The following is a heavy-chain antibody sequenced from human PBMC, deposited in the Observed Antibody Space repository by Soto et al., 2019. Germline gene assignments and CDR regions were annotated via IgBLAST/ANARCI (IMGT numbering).Heavy chain of an antibody. J-gene: IGHJ4*02. D-gene: IGHD6-19*01. V-gene: IGHV3-30-3*01. CDR2: ISHDGSSI. CDR3: ARVRQQWLVSAHYFDC. Sequence: GGSLRLSCAASGFTFSSYAMHWVRQAPGKGLEWVAIISHDGSSIYYGDSVKGRFTISRDNSKSTLYLQMNSLRPEDTAVYYCARVRQQWLVSAHYFDCWGQGTLVTVSS. CDR1: GFTFSSYA.